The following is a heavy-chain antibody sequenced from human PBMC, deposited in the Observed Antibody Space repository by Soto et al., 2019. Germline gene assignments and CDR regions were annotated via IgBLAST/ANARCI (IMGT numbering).Heavy chain of an antibody. D-gene: IGHD3-10*01. CDR3: AKRGVDTFGLSY. Sequence: EVQLVESGGGLVQPGGSLRLSCAVSGFTFSSFWMQWVRQAPGEGLVWVSRINTDGSSKSYADSVKGRFTISRDNAKNTLYLQMNSRRVEDTAMYYCAKRGVDTFGLSYWGQGTLVTVSS. V-gene: IGHV3-74*01. J-gene: IGHJ4*02. CDR2: INTDGSSK. CDR1: GFTFSSFW.